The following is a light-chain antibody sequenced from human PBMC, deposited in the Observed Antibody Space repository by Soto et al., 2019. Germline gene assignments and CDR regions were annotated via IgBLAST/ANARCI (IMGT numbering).Light chain of an antibody. CDR2: DAS. CDR3: QQRSKWPIMYT. V-gene: IGKV3-11*01. Sequence: DIVLTQSPGTLSLSPGERATLSCRASQSVNSNYLAWYQQKPGQAPRLLIYDASNRATGIPARFSGSGSGTDFTLTISSLEPEDFAVYYCQQRSKWPIMYTFGQGTKVDIK. CDR1: QSVNSNY. J-gene: IGKJ2*01.